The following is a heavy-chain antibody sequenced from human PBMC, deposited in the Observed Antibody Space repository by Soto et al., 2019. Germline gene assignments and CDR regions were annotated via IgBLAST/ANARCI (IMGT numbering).Heavy chain of an antibody. Sequence: QSQTLSLTCAISGDSVSSNSAAWNWIRQSPSRGLEWLGRTYYRSKWYNDYAVSVKSRITINPDTSKNQFSLQLNSVTPEDTAVYYCARVSVQWLDAAYYYYGMDVWGQGTTVTVSS. CDR2: TYYRSKWYN. J-gene: IGHJ6*02. D-gene: IGHD6-19*01. V-gene: IGHV6-1*01. CDR3: ARVSVQWLDAAYYYYGMDV. CDR1: GDSVSSNSAA.